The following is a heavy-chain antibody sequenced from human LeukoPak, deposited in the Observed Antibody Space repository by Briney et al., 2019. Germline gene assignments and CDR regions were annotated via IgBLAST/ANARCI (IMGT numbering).Heavy chain of an antibody. CDR3: ARALAVGAFDI. Sequence: GASVKVSCKASGYTFATYGISWVRQAPGQGLEWMGWISTYNGNTNYAQNFQGRVTMTADTATNTAYMELRSLRSDDTAVYYCARALAVGAFDIWGQGTMVTVSS. D-gene: IGHD6-19*01. CDR1: GYTFATYG. V-gene: IGHV1-18*01. CDR2: ISTYNGNT. J-gene: IGHJ3*02.